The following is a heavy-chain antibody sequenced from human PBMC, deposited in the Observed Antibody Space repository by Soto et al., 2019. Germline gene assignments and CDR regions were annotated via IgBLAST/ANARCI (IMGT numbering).Heavy chain of an antibody. J-gene: IGHJ4*02. CDR2: MNPNSGNT. Sequence: QVQLVQSGAEVKKPGASVKVSCKASGYTFTSYDINWVRQATGQGLEWMGWMNPNSGNTGYAQKCNGRVTMTRNTSISTAYMELSSLRSEDTAVYYCARGMHYYDSSGYFGWGQGTLVNVSS. CDR3: ARGMHYYDSSGYFG. D-gene: IGHD3-22*01. V-gene: IGHV1-8*01. CDR1: GYTFTSYD.